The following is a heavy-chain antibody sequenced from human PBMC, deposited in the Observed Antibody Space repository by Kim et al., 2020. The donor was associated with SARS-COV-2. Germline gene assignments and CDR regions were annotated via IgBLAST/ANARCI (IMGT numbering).Heavy chain of an antibody. J-gene: IGHJ4*02. CDR2: IRSKANSYAT. CDR3: TRHITSGGG. V-gene: IGHV3-73*01. CDR1: GFTFSGSA. Sequence: GGSLRLSCAASGFTFSGSAMHWVRQASGKGLEWVGRIRSKANSYATAYAASVKGRFTISRDDSKNTAYLQMNSLKTEDTAVYYCTRHITSGGGWGQGTLVTVSS. D-gene: IGHD1-20*01.